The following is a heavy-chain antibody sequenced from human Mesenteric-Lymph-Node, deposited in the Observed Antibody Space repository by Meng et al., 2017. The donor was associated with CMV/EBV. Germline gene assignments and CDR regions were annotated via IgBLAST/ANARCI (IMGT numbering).Heavy chain of an antibody. D-gene: IGHD3-10*01. CDR2: IKSSDATT. CDR3: ARELYASGVGGFFDY. J-gene: IGHJ4*02. Sequence: SGSTFTSTYMHWVRQAPGQGLEWMGIIKSSDATTTYAQKFQGRVTMTRDTSTSTVYMELSSLRSEDTAVYFCARELYASGVGGFFDYWGQGTLVTVSS. CDR1: GSTFTSTY. V-gene: IGHV1-46*01.